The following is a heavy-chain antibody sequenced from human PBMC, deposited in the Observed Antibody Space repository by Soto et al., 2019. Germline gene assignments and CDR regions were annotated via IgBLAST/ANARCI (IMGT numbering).Heavy chain of an antibody. CDR1: GFTFSGSA. Sequence: EVQLVESGGGLVQPGGSLKLSCAASGFTFSGSAMHWVRQASGKGLEWVGRIRSKANSYATAYAASVKGRFTISRDDSKNTAYLQMNSLKTEDTAVYYCTAGYFDKVRTGAWYYYYGMDVWGQGTTVTVSS. CDR2: IRSKANSYAT. D-gene: IGHD3-9*01. V-gene: IGHV3-73*02. J-gene: IGHJ6*02. CDR3: TAGYFDKVRTGAWYYYYGMDV.